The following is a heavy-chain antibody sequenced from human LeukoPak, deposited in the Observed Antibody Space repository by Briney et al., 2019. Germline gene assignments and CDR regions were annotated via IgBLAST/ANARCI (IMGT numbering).Heavy chain of an antibody. CDR1: GYTFTSYD. CDR3: ARGAVNDFWSGYPYYYYYYGMDV. Sequence: ASVKVSCKASGYTFTSYDINWVRQATGQGLEWMGWMNPNSGNTGYAQKFQGRVTMTRNTSISTAYMELSSLRSEDTAVYYCARGAVNDFWSGYPYYYYYYGMDVWGQGTTVTVSS. V-gene: IGHV1-8*01. CDR2: MNPNSGNT. D-gene: IGHD3-3*01. J-gene: IGHJ6*02.